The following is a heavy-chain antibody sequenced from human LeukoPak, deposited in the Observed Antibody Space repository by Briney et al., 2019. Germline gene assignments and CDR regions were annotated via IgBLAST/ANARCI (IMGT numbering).Heavy chain of an antibody. J-gene: IGHJ4*02. CDR3: ARDLIVGTTYFDY. CDR1: GFTFSTYN. D-gene: IGHD1-26*01. CDR2: ISSSSSTI. V-gene: IGHV3-48*04. Sequence: SGGSLRLSCAASGFTFSTYNMNWVSQAPGKGLEWVSYISSSSSTIYYADSVKGRFTISRDNAKNSLFLQMNSLRAEDTAVYYCARDLIVGTTYFDYWGQGTLVTVSS.